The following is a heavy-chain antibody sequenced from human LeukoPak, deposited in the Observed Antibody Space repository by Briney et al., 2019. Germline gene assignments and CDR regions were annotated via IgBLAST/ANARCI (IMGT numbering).Heavy chain of an antibody. CDR1: GFTFSSYG. J-gene: IGHJ4*02. CDR3: ARDNPNCTNGVCYISPQYYFDY. Sequence: GRSLRLSCAASGFTFSSYGMHWVRQAPGKGLEWVAVIWYDGSNKYYADSVKGRFTISRDNSKNTLCLQMNSLRAEDTAVYYCARDNPNCTNGVCYISPQYYFDYWGQGTLVTVSS. D-gene: IGHD2-8*01. CDR2: IWYDGSNK. V-gene: IGHV3-33*01.